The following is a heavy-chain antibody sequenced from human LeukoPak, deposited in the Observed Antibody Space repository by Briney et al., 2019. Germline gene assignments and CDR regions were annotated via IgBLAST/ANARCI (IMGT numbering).Heavy chain of an antibody. CDR2: ISSSGGST. D-gene: IGHD6-13*01. J-gene: IGHJ4*02. CDR1: GFTFSSYA. Sequence: GGSLRLSCAASGFTFSSYAMSWVRQAPGKGLEWVSTISSSGGSTYYADSVKGRFTISRDNSKNTLYLQMNSLRAEDTAVYYCAKGMAAAVPFDYWGQGTLVTVSS. V-gene: IGHV3-23*01. CDR3: AKGMAAAVPFDY.